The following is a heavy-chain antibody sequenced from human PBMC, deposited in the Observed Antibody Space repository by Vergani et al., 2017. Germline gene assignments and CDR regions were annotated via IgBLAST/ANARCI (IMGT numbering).Heavy chain of an antibody. CDR1: GGSFSGYY. CDR3: PRGGRQWLGRTYFDY. V-gene: IGHV4-34*01. Sequence: QVQLQQWGAGLLKPSETLSLTCAVYGGSFSGYYWSWIRQPPGKGLEWIGEINHSGSTNYNPSLKSRVTISVDTSKNQFSLKLSSVTAADTAVYYCPRGGRQWLGRTYFDYWGQGTLVTVSS. D-gene: IGHD6-19*01. CDR2: INHSGST. J-gene: IGHJ4*02.